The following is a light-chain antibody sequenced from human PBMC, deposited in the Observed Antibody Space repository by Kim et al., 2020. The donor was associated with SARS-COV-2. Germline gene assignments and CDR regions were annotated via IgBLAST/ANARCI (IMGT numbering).Light chain of an antibody. CDR2: GAS. V-gene: IGKV3-20*01. J-gene: IGKJ2*01. Sequence: EIVLTQSPGTLSLSPGERATLSCRASWSVKRRYLAWYQQKPGQAPRLLIYGASSRATGIPDRFSGSGSGTDFTLTISRLGPEDFAVYYCQQYGSAPYTFGQGTKLEI. CDR1: WSVKRRY. CDR3: QQYGSAPYT.